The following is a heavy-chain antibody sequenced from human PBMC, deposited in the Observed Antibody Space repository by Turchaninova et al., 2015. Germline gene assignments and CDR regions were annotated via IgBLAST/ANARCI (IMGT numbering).Heavy chain of an antibody. CDR2: IYYRGRT. V-gene: IGHV4-59*01. J-gene: IGHJ4*02. Sequence: QVQLQEAXXGLGXPSETXSLTXTVSFVSISSFYLRWIRQPPGKGLGWIGHIYYRGRTNSNPSLKSRVTISVDTSKIQFSLKLSSVTAADTAVYYCARDGDCSSTSCSPFDYWGQGTLVTVSS. CDR3: ARDGDCSSTSCSPFDY. D-gene: IGHD2-2*01. CDR1: FVSISSFY.